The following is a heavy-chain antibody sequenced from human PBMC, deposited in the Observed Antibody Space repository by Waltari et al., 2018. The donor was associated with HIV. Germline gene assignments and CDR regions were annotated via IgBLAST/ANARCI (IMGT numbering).Heavy chain of an antibody. D-gene: IGHD7-27*01. Sequence: EVQLVESGGGLVQPGRSLRLSCAASGFTFDDYAMHWVRQAPGKGLEWGSGISWNSGSIGYADSVKGRFTISRDNAKNSLYLQMNSLRAEDTALYYCAAWGSDYWGQGTLVTVSS. J-gene: IGHJ4*02. CDR1: GFTFDDYA. CDR3: AAWGSDY. V-gene: IGHV3-9*01. CDR2: ISWNSGSI.